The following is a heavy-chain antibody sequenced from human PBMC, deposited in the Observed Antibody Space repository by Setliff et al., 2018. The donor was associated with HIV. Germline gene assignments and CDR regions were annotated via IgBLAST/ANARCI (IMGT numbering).Heavy chain of an antibody. D-gene: IGHD2-2*01. CDR3: ASSPARRSDFGLHTFDY. CDR1: GYSISSRYY. J-gene: IGHJ4*02. V-gene: IGHV4-38-2*02. CDR2: VYHTGST. Sequence: KPSETLSLTCTVSGYSISSRYYWGWIRQPPGKGLEWIGSVYHTGSTYYNPSLKSRVTMSADTSKNQFSLKLSSVTAADTAVYYCASSPARRSDFGLHTFDYWGQGTLVTVSS.